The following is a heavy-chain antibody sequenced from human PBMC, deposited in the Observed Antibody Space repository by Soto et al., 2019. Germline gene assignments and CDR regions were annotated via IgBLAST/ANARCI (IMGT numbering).Heavy chain of an antibody. J-gene: IGHJ3*02. CDR2: IYPGDSDT. Sequence: PGESLKISCKGSRYSFTSYWIGWVRQMPGKGLEWMGIIYPGDSDTRYSTSLKVQVIISAEKSISTAYLQGSSLKASDTAMYYCARSGDSGSDAFDIWGQGTMVTVSS. V-gene: IGHV5-51*01. CDR3: ARSGDSGSDAFDI. CDR1: RYSFTSYW. D-gene: IGHD1-26*01.